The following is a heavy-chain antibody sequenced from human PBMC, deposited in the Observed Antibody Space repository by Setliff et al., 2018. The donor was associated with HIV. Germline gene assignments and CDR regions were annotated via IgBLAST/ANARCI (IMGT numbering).Heavy chain of an antibody. D-gene: IGHD6-13*01. V-gene: IGHV4-38-2*02. Sequence: SETLSLTCTVSGSSISSNYYWAWIRQAPGKGLEWIGCIDASANTYYIPSLKSRATISIDTSKNQLSLKLRSVTAADTAVYYCASELQGHSSSWPNYWGQGTLVTVSS. CDR3: ASELQGHSSSWPNY. CDR2: IDASANT. CDR1: GSSISSNYY. J-gene: IGHJ4*02.